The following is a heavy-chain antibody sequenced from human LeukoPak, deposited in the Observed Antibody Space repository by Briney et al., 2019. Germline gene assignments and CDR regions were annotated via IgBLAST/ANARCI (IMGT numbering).Heavy chain of an antibody. CDR3: ARDLHIRSAWTDAFAF. Sequence: SETLSLTCTVSGYSISSGYYWGWIRQPPGKGLEWIGSIYHSGSTYYNPSLKSRVTISVDTSKNQFSLKLSSVTAADTAMYYCARDLHIRSAWTDAFAFWGQGTMVTVSS. V-gene: IGHV4-38-2*02. D-gene: IGHD6-19*01. J-gene: IGHJ3*01. CDR1: GYSISSGYY. CDR2: IYHSGST.